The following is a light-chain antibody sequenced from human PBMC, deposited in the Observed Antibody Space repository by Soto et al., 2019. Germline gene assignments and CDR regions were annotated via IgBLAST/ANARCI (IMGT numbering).Light chain of an antibody. J-gene: IGKJ4*01. Sequence: EIVLTQSPGTLSLSPGERATLSCRASQSVSSSYLAWYQQKPGQAPRLLIYGASSRATGIPDRFSGSGSGTDFTLTISRLEPEDGAVYYCQQYGSSPGLTFGGGTKVDIK. CDR1: QSVSSSY. V-gene: IGKV3-20*01. CDR3: QQYGSSPGLT. CDR2: GAS.